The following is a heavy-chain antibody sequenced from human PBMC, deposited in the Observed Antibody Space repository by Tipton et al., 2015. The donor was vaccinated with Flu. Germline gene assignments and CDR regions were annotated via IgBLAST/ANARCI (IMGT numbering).Heavy chain of an antibody. J-gene: IGHJ6*02. CDR2: IYYSGT. V-gene: IGHV4-31*03. CDR3: ARGTIGEGPVTMARDPYQYFGLDV. D-gene: IGHD3-10*01. CDR1: GGSISSAGHH. Sequence: TLSLTCTVSGGSISSAGHHWNWIRQLPGKGLEWIGYIYYSGTYYTPSLKNRVTISTDTSKNQMSLRLTSVTAADTAVYYCARGTIGEGPVTMARDPYQYFGLDVWGQGTTVIVSS.